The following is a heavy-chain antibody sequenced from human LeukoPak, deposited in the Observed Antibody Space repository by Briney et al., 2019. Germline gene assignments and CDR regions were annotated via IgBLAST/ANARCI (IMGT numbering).Heavy chain of an antibody. V-gene: IGHV4-59*01. D-gene: IGHD6-19*01. CDR2: ISDTGST. CDR1: GGSISSYY. CDR3: ARSSGWQHDY. Sequence: SETLSLTCTVFGGSISSYYWSWIRQPPGKGLEWIGYISDTGSTNYKPSLKSRVTISIDTSKNQLSLELSSVTAADTAVYYCARSSGWQHDYWGQGTLVTVSS. J-gene: IGHJ4*02.